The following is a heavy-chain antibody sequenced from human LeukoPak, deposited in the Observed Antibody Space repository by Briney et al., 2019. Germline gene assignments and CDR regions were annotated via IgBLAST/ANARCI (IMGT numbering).Heavy chain of an antibody. V-gene: IGHV5-51*01. Sequence: GESLKISCKGSGYSFTSYWIGWVRQMPGKGLEWMGIIYPGDSDTRYSPSFQGQVTISADKSISTAYLQWSGLKASDTAMYYCARHPLGDYYDSSGSPIDYWGQGTLVTVSS. D-gene: IGHD3-22*01. J-gene: IGHJ4*02. CDR3: ARHPLGDYYDSSGSPIDY. CDR1: GYSFTSYW. CDR2: IYPGDSDT.